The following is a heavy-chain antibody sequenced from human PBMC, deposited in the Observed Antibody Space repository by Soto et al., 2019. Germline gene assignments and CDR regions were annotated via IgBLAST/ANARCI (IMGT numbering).Heavy chain of an antibody. V-gene: IGHV4-59*08. Sequence: SETLSLTCTVSGGSISSYYWRWIRQPPGKGQEWIGYIYYSGSTNYNPSLKSRVTISVDTSKNQFSLKLSYVTAADTAVYYCLRQDISSWYWTAFDICVQGTMVTVSS. J-gene: IGHJ3*02. CDR2: IYYSGST. D-gene: IGHD6-13*01. CDR3: LRQDISSWYWTAFDI. CDR1: GGSISSYY.